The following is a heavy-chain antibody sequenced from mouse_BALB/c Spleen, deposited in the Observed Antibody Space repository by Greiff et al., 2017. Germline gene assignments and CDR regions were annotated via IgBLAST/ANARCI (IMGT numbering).Heavy chain of an antibody. CDR3: ASYDAWFAY. J-gene: IGHJ3*01. V-gene: IGHV1-69*02. Sequence: QVQLKQPGAELVKPGAPVKLSCKASGYTFTSYWMNWVKQRPGRGLEWIGRIDPSDSETHYNQKFKDKATLTVDKSSSTAYIQLSSLTSEDSTVYYCASYDAWFAYWGQGTLVTVSA. D-gene: IGHD2-12*01. CDR2: IDPSDSET. CDR1: GYTFTSYW.